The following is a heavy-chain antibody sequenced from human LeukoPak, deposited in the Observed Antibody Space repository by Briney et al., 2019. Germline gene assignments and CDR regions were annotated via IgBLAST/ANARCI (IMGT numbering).Heavy chain of an antibody. CDR2: IYYTGST. J-gene: IGHJ3*02. D-gene: IGHD6-19*01. CDR1: GGAITNYY. CDR3: ARVEHWLVAAFDI. Sequence: SETLSLTCGVSGGAITNYYWNWIRQAPGKGLEWLGYIYYTGSTTYNPSVKSRITISLDTSKKQISLKLRSVTAADTAVYYCARVEHWLVAAFDIWGQGTMVTVSS. V-gene: IGHV4-59*01.